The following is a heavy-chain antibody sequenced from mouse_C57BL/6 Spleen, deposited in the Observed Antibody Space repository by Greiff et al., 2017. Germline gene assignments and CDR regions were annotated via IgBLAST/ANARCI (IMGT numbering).Heavy chain of an antibody. CDR1: GYTFTDYY. Sequence: VQLVESGAELVRPGASVKLSCKASGYTFTDYYINWVKQRPGQGLEWIARIYPGSGNTYYNEKFKGKATLTAEKSSSTAYMQLSSLTSEDSAVYFCARSGGAVDYYGKDYWGQGTTLTVSS. CDR2: IYPGSGNT. D-gene: IGHD1-1*01. CDR3: ARSGGAVDYYGKDY. J-gene: IGHJ2*01. V-gene: IGHV1-76*01.